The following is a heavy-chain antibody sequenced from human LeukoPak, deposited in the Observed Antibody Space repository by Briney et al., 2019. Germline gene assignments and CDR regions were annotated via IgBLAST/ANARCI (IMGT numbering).Heavy chain of an antibody. J-gene: IGHJ4*02. CDR1: GVSISSSNW. V-gene: IGHV4-4*02. CDR2: IYHSGST. CDR3: TKATQWLAFDY. Sequence: SETLSLTCAVSGVSISSSNWWSWVRQPPGKGLEWIGEIYHSGSTNYNPSLKSRVTISLDKSKNQFSLNLTSVTAADTAVYYCTKATQWLAFDYWGRGTLVTVSS. D-gene: IGHD6-19*01.